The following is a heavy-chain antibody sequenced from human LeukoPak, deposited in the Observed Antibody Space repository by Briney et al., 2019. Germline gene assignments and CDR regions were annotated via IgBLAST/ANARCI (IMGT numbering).Heavy chain of an antibody. D-gene: IGHD3-22*01. Sequence: RASVRVSCKVSGYTLTELSMHWVRQAPGKGLEWMGGFDPVDGETIYAQKFQGRVTMTEDTSTDTAYMELSSLRSEDTAVYYCATRGRIVPFDPWGQGTLVTVSS. CDR1: GYTLTELS. CDR3: ATRGRIVPFDP. J-gene: IGHJ5*02. CDR2: FDPVDGET. V-gene: IGHV1-24*01.